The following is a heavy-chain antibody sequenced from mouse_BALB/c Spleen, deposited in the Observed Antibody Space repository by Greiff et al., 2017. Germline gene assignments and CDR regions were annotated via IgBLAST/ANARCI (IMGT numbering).Heavy chain of an antibody. Sequence: EVKLVESGGDLVKPGGSLKLSCAASGFTFSSYGMSWVRQTPDKRLEWVATISSGGSYTYYPDSVKGRFTISRDNAKNTLYLQMSSLKSEDTAMYYCARRGYGSSPWFAYWGQGTLVTVSA. CDR1: GFTFSSYG. J-gene: IGHJ3*01. V-gene: IGHV5-6*02. D-gene: IGHD1-1*01. CDR2: ISSGGSYT. CDR3: ARRGYGSSPWFAY.